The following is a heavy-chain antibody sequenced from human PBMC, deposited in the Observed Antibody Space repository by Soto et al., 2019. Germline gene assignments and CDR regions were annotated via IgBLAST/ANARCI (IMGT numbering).Heavy chain of an antibody. CDR1: GYSFTSYW. Sequence: PGESLKISCKGSGYSFTSYWIGWVRQMPGKGLEWMGIIYPGDSDTRYSPSFQGQVTISTDKSISTAYLQWSSLKASDTAMYYCARRTTGRLGSYYYGMDVWGQGTTVTVSS. D-gene: IGHD6-6*01. J-gene: IGHJ6*02. V-gene: IGHV5-51*01. CDR2: IYPGDSDT. CDR3: ARRTTGRLGSYYYGMDV.